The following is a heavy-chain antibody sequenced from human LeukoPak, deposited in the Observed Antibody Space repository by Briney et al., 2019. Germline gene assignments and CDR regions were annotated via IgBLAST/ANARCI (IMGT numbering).Heavy chain of an antibody. V-gene: IGHV3-7*04. CDR1: GFTFRNFW. CDR2: IHPEGNEK. J-gene: IGHJ4*02. CDR3: ARGDAFSGDH. Sequence: GGSLRLSCAASGFTFRNFWMSWVRQAPGRGLEWVANIHPEGNEKYHVESVKGRFTISRDNAKSSLFLQMNGLGAEDTAVYYCARGDAFSGDHWGQGTLVTVSS.